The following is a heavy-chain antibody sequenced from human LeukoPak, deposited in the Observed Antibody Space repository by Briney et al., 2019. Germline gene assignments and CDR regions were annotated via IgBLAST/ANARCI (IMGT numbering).Heavy chain of an antibody. D-gene: IGHD2-2*01. CDR1: GGSFSGYY. CDR3: ARGSGYCSSTSCLTYYYYYYYMDV. V-gene: IGHV4-34*01. J-gene: IGHJ6*03. CDR2: INHSGST. Sequence: LETLSLTCAVYGGSFSGYYWSWIRQPPGKGLEWIGEINHSGSTNYNPSLKSRVTISVDTSKNQFSLKLSAVTAADTAVYYCARGSGYCSSTSCLTYYYYYYYMDVWGKGTTVTISS.